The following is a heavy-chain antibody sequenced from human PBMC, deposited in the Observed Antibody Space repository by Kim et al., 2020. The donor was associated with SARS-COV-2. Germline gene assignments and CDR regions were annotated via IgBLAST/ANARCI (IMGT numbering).Heavy chain of an antibody. CDR2: IYYSGDT. D-gene: IGHD2-15*01. CDR3: ARADMIDHYAMDV. CDR1: GGSISSGGYY. J-gene: IGHJ6*02. Sequence: SETLSLTCTVSGGSISSGGYYWTWIRQVPGRGLEWIGFIYYSGDTYYSPSLKSRAAITVDTSHNQFSLKMSSVTAADTAVYQCARADMIDHYAMDVWGQG. V-gene: IGHV4-31*03.